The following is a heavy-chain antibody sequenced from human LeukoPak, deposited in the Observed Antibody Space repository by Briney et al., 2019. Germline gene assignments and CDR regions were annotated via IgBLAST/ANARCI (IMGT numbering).Heavy chain of an antibody. CDR1: GGSFSGYY. V-gene: IGHV4-34*01. CDR2: INHSGSA. J-gene: IGHJ4*02. Sequence: PSETLSLTCAVYGGSFSGYYWSWICQPPGKGLEWIGEINHSGSANYNPSLKSRVTISVDTSKNQFSLKLSSVTAADTAVYYCARDYYDSSGFDYWGQGTLVTVSS. CDR3: ARDYYDSSGFDY. D-gene: IGHD3-22*01.